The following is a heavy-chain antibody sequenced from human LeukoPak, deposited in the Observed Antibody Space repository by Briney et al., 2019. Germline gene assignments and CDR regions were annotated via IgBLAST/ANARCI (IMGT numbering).Heavy chain of an antibody. D-gene: IGHD3-9*01. J-gene: IGHJ4*02. CDR3: ASNNDILSSHDY. CDR1: GYTFIDYY. Sequence: ASVKVSCKTSGYTFIDYYIHWVQQAPGKGLEWMGRIDPGDGDTKYAEKFRGRVTISADTSTDTAYLEVTSLISQDTAVYFCASNNDILSSHDYWGQGALVTVSS. CDR2: IDPGDGDT. V-gene: IGHV1-69-2*01.